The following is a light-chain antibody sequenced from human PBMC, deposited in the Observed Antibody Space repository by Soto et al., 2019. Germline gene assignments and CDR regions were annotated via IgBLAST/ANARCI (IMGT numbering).Light chain of an antibody. Sequence: EIVMTQSPATLSVSPGERAILSCRASQSVSGNLAWYQQKPGQAPRLLIYGASTRATGIPARFSGSGSGTEFTLTISSLQYEDFAVYYCQQYNNWPPTSGQGTKVEIK. CDR1: QSVSGN. CDR3: QQYNNWPPT. J-gene: IGKJ1*01. V-gene: IGKV3D-15*01. CDR2: GAS.